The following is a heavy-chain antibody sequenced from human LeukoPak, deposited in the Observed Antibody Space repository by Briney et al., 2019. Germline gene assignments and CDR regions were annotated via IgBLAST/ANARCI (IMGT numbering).Heavy chain of an antibody. J-gene: IGHJ6*02. CDR1: GFTFSGYP. D-gene: IGHD6-19*01. CDR3: AKSASAGNFYYGMDV. Sequence: GRSLRLSCAASGFTFSGYPIHWVRQAPGKGLEWVAVISYDGRNQYYADSVKGRFTISRDNSMNTLYLQMNSVRAEDAAVYSCAKSASAGNFYYGMDVWGQGTTVTVSS. CDR2: ISYDGRNQ. V-gene: IGHV3-30*18.